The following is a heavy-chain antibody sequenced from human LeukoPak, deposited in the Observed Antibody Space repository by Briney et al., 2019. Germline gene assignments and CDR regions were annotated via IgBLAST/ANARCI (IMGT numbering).Heavy chain of an antibody. J-gene: IGHJ4*02. CDR3: AKDLPSFLPLRESFLTEMATSS. Sequence: PGGSLRLSCAASGFTFSSYAMSWVRQAPGKGLEWVSAISGSGGSTYYADSVKGRFTISRDNSKNTLYLQMNSLRAEDTAVYYCAKDLPSFLPLRESFLTEMATSSWGQGTLVTVSS. CDR2: ISGSGGST. V-gene: IGHV3-23*01. CDR1: GFTFSSYA. D-gene: IGHD5-24*01.